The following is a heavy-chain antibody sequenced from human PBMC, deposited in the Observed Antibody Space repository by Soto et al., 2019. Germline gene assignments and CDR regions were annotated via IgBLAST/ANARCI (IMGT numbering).Heavy chain of an antibody. V-gene: IGHV1-18*01. CDR1: GYTFTSYG. D-gene: IGHD6-13*01. J-gene: IGHJ4*02. Sequence: AASVKVSCKASGYTFTSYGISWVRQAPGQGLEWMGWISTYNGDTHYTEKLQDRVTMTRDTSTSTAYMELRSLRSDDTAVYYCARSNGIAAAGPPFDYWGQGTLVTVS. CDR3: ARSNGIAAAGPPFDY. CDR2: ISTYNGDT.